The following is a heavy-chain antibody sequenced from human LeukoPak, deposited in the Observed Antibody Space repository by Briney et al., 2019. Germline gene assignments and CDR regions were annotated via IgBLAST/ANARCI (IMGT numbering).Heavy chain of an antibody. CDR3: ARDWLLWFGELSNYGMDV. J-gene: IGHJ6*02. CDR2: IKQDGSEK. Sequence: GGSLRLSCAASGFTFSSYGMHWVRQAPGKGLEWVANIKQDGSEKYYVDSVKGRFTISRDNAKNSLYLQMNSLRAEDTAVYYCARDWLLWFGELSNYGMDVWGQGTTVTVSS. V-gene: IGHV3-7*01. D-gene: IGHD3-10*01. CDR1: GFTFSSYG.